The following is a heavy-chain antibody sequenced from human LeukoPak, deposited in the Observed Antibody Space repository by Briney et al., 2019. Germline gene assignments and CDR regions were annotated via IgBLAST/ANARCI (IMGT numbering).Heavy chain of an antibody. CDR3: ARDGGYCSGGTCYSTY. V-gene: IGHV3-7*03. CDR1: IFTFNNYW. J-gene: IGHJ4*02. CDR2: IKQDGSEK. D-gene: IGHD2-15*01. Sequence: PGGSLRLSCVASIFTFNNYWMTWVRQAPGKGLEWVANIKQDGSEKYYMDSVKGRFIISRDNAKNSLYLQMNSLRVEDTAVYYCARDGGYCSGGTCYSTYWGQGTLVTVSS.